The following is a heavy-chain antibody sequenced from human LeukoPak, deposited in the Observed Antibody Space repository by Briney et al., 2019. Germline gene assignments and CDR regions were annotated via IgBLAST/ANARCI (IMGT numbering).Heavy chain of an antibody. J-gene: IGHJ4*02. CDR2: ISAYGHT. V-gene: IGHV1-18*01. CDR3: ARETASGYLGFDF. CDR1: GYTFSSYG. D-gene: IGHD3-3*01. Sequence: ASVKVSCKTSGYTFSSYGITWVRQAPGQGLEWMGWISAYGHTKLARNLQARVTVTIDTSTTTAYLELRSLSSDDTAAYFCARETASGYLGFDFWGQGTLVTVSS.